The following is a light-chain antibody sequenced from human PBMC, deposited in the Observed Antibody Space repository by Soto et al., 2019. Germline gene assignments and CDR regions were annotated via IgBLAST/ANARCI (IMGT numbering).Light chain of an antibody. CDR3: CSYGFNFAV. V-gene: IGLV2-11*01. CDR1: SSDAGGHYF. CDR2: DGT. J-gene: IGLJ2*01. Sequence: QSALTQPRSVSGSPGQSVTISCTGASSDAGGHYFVSWYQHHPGKAPKLIIYDGTQRPSGVPDRFSGSESGNTASLTISGLQAEDEADYHCCSYGFNFAVFGGGTKLTVL.